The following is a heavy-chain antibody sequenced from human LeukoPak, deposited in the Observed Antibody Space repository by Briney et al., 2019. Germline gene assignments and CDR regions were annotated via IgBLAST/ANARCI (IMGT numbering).Heavy chain of an antibody. V-gene: IGHV3-48*03. D-gene: IGHD1-14*01. CDR1: GFTFSSYE. CDR3: ATTPSSIRTNDY. Sequence: GGSLRLSCAASGFTFSSYEMNWVRQAPGKGLEWVSYISSSGSTIYYADSVKGRFTISRDNAKNSLYLQMNSLRAEDTAVYYCATTPSSIRTNDYWGQGTLVTVSS. J-gene: IGHJ4*02. CDR2: ISSSGSTI.